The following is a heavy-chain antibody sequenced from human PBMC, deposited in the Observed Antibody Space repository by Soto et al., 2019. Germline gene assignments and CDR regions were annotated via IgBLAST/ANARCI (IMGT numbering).Heavy chain of an antibody. V-gene: IGHV4-30-2*01. D-gene: IGHD3-9*01. J-gene: IGHJ3*02. CDR3: ARTSYDILTGRLDAFDI. Sequence: LSLTCNVSGGSINNGGYSWGWLRQPPGKGLEWIGYISHGGNTYYNPSLRSRVIMSIDKSKNHFSLGLKSVTAADTATYYCARTSYDILTGRLDAFDIWGQGTMVTVSS. CDR1: GGSINNGGYS. CDR2: ISHGGNT.